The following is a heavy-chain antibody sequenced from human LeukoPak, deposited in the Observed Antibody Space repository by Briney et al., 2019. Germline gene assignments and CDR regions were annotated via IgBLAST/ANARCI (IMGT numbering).Heavy chain of an antibody. D-gene: IGHD5-12*01. CDR1: GFTFSSYG. CDR2: ISYDGSNK. CDR3: ARVGGGYDYPEIFYYYYYMDV. Sequence: GGSLRLSCAASGFTFSSYGMHWVRQAPGKGLEWVAVISYDGSNKYYADSVKGRFTISRDNSKNTLYLQMNSLRAEDTAVYYCARVGGGYDYPEIFYYYYYMDVWGKGTTVTVSS. J-gene: IGHJ6*03. V-gene: IGHV3-30*03.